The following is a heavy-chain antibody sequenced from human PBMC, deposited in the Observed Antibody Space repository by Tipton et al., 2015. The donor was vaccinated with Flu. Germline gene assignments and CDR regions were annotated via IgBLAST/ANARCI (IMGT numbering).Heavy chain of an antibody. Sequence: TLSLTCTVSGGSITNDKYSWSWIRQPAGKGLEWIGRIYTSGSTKYNPSLESRVTISIDTSKNQFSLRLSSVTAADTAVYYCARRLSSVIWGEGFDFWGQGSLVTVSS. CDR3: ARRLSSVIWGEGFDF. CDR1: GGSITNDKYS. J-gene: IGHJ4*02. CDR2: IYTSGST. D-gene: IGHD3-22*01. V-gene: IGHV4-61*02.